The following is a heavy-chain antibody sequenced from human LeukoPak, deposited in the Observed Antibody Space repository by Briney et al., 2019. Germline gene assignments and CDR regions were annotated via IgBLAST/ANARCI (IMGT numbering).Heavy chain of an antibody. J-gene: IGHJ4*02. Sequence: PGGSLRLSRAASGFTFRSYWMTWVRQAPGKGLEWVANIKQDGGEKYYVDSVKGRFSISRDNVKNSLYLQMNSLRAEDTAVYYCAKDLLSGGSCLDYWGRGTLVTVSS. CDR2: IKQDGGEK. CDR3: AKDLLSGGSCLDY. D-gene: IGHD2-15*01. CDR1: GFTFRSYW. V-gene: IGHV3-7*01.